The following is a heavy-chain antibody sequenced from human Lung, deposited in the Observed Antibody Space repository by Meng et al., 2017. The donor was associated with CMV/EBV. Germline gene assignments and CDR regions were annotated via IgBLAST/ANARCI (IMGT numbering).Heavy chain of an antibody. CDR2: IYPGDSDT. CDR3: ARHGGSTIYYYYGMDV. V-gene: IGHV5-51*01. J-gene: IGHJ6*02. CDR1: GYSFTSYW. D-gene: IGHD2-15*01. Sequence: SXKGSGYSFTSYWIGWVRQMPGKGLEWMGIIYPGDSDTRYSPSFQGQVTISADKSISTAYLQWSSLEASDTAMYYCARHGGSTIYYYYGMDVWGQGTXVTVSS.